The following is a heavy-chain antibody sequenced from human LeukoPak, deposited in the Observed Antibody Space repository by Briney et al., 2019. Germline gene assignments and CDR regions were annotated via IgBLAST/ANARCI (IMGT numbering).Heavy chain of an antibody. CDR1: ELHA. CDR3: AKDQIVVVPAAIEKGNWFDP. Sequence: GGSLRLSCAASELHAMTWVRQAPGKGLEWVSAISGSGGSTYYADSVKGRFTISRDNSKNTLYLQMNSLRAEDTAVYYCAKDQIVVVPAAIEKGNWFDPWGQGTLVTVSS. J-gene: IGHJ5*02. V-gene: IGHV3-23*01. CDR2: ISGSGGST. D-gene: IGHD2-2*02.